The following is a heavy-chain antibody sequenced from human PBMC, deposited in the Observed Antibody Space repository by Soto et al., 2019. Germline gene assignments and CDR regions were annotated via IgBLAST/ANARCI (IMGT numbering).Heavy chain of an antibody. V-gene: IGHV4-59*08. CDR1: GGSISSYY. J-gene: IGHJ4*02. D-gene: IGHD3-10*01. CDR3: ARHNYGSGSTYFDY. Sequence: QVQLQESGPGLVKPSETLSLTCTVSGGSISSYYWSWIRQPPGKGLEWIGYIYYSGSTNYNPSLNGRVTIAVDTPKNQSALKPNSMTATDTAVYYCARHNYGSGSTYFDYWGQGTLVTVSS. CDR2: IYYSGST.